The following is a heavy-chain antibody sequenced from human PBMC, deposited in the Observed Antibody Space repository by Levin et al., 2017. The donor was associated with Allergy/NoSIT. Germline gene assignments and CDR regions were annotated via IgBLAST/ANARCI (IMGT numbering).Heavy chain of an antibody. CDR2: SYYSGTA. V-gene: IGHV4-31*03. D-gene: IGHD2-8*02. Sequence: SQTLSLTCTVSGDSIRSGHYYWSWIRQPPGKGLEWIGHSYYSGTAYYNPSLTSRLTISVDTSQNQFSLKLSSVTAADTAVYYCARVRNAGGRGWFDSWGQGTLVTVSS. J-gene: IGHJ5*01. CDR1: GDSIRSGHYY. CDR3: ARVRNAGGRGWFDS.